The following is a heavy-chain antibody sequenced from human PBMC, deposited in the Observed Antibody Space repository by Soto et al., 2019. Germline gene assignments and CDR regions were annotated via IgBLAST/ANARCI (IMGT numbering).Heavy chain of an antibody. CDR3: ARDRVVVTAMYYYYGMDV. V-gene: IGHV4-31*03. CDR1: GGSISSGGYY. J-gene: IGHJ6*02. D-gene: IGHD2-21*02. CDR2: IYYSGST. Sequence: SETLSLTCTVSGGSISSGGYYWSWIRQHPGKGLEWIGYIYYSGSTYYNPSLKSRVTISVDTSKNQFSLKLSSVTAADTAVYYCARDRVVVTAMYYYYGMDVWGQGTTVTVSS.